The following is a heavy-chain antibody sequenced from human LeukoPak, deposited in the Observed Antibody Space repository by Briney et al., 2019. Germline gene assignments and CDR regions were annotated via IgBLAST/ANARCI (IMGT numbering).Heavy chain of an antibody. D-gene: IGHD6-19*01. CDR1: GGSFSGYY. J-gene: IGHJ5*02. CDR3: ARGGEQWLATNWFDP. V-gene: IGHV4-34*01. Sequence: SETLSLTCAVYGGSFSGYYWSWIRQPPGKGLEWIGEINHSGSTNYSPSLKSRVTISVDTSKNQFSLKLSSVTAADTAVYYCARGGEQWLATNWFDPWGQGTLVTVSS. CDR2: INHSGST.